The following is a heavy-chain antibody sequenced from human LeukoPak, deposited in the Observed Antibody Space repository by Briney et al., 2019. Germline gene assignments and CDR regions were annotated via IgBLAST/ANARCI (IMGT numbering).Heavy chain of an antibody. D-gene: IGHD6-19*01. Sequence: GRSLRLSCAASGFTFSSYGMHWVRQAPGKGLEWVAVISYDGSNKYYADSVKGRFTISRDNSKNTLYLQMNSLRAEDTAVYYCARDRPYSSGWHDAFDIWGQGTMVTVSS. CDR2: ISYDGSNK. J-gene: IGHJ3*02. CDR3: ARDRPYSSGWHDAFDI. V-gene: IGHV3-30*03. CDR1: GFTFSSYG.